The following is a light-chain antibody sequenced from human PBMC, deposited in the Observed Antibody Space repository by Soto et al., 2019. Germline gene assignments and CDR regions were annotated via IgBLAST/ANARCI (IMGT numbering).Light chain of an antibody. CDR2: GAS. CDR1: QSVRRN. Sequence: EVVMTQSPATLSVSPGESATLSCRASQSVRRNLAWYQQRPGQAPRLLIYGASTRATGIPVRFSASGSGTEFTLTISSLQSEDFAVYYCQQFNNWPRTFGQGTKVDI. V-gene: IGKV3D-15*01. J-gene: IGKJ1*01. CDR3: QQFNNWPRT.